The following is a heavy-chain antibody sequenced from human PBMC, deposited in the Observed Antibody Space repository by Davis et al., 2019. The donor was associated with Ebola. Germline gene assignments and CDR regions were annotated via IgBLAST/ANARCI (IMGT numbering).Heavy chain of an antibody. Sequence: GESLKISCAASGFTFRSYWMSWVRQAPGKGLEWVAKIKEDGSEKLEVDSVKGRFTISRDNSKNTLYLQMNSLRAEDTAVYYCARAPGNWFDPWGQGTLVTVSS. J-gene: IGHJ5*02. V-gene: IGHV3-7*01. CDR3: ARAPGNWFDP. CDR2: IKEDGSEK. CDR1: GFTFRSYW.